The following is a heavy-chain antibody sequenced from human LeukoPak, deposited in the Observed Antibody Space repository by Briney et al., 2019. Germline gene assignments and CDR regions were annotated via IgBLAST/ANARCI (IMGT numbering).Heavy chain of an antibody. J-gene: IGHJ4*02. CDR1: GFTFSRYW. V-gene: IGHV3-7*01. D-gene: IGHD3-10*01. CDR2: IKNDGSEE. CDR3: ARAIRGSAVDTGDR. Sequence: GGSLRLSCAASGFTFSRYWMRWVRQAPGKGLEGVANIKNDGSEEYYVNSVKGRFTISRDNARNSLFLQMNSLTVEDTAVYYCARAIRGSAVDTGDRWGQGTLVTVSS.